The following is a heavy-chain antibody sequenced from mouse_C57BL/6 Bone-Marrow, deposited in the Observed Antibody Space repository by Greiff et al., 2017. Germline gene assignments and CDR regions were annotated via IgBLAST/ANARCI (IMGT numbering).Heavy chain of an antibody. CDR2: ISGGGGNT. CDR1: GFTFSSYT. Sequence: DVKLVEPGGGLVKPGGSLKLSCAASGFTFSSYTMSWVRQTPEQRLQWVAAISGGGGNTYYPDSVKGRFTLSRDNDKNILYLQMSSLRSEDTALYYCSRQITTVLATKYFDVWGTGTTVTVSS. J-gene: IGHJ1*03. D-gene: IGHD1-1*01. CDR3: SRQITTVLATKYFDV. V-gene: IGHV5-9*01.